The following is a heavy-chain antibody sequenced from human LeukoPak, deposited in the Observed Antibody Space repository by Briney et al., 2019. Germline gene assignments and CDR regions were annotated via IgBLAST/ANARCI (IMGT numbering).Heavy chain of an antibody. J-gene: IGHJ5*02. CDR1: GYSFTSYW. Sequence: GESLKISCKGSGYSFTSYWIGWVRQMPGKGLEWMGIIYPGDSDTRYSLSFQGQVTISADKSISTAYLQWSSLKASDTAMYYCAREVVPAAIQQEYNWFDPWGQGTLVTVSS. CDR2: IYPGDSDT. V-gene: IGHV5-51*01. D-gene: IGHD2-2*02. CDR3: AREVVPAAIQQEYNWFDP.